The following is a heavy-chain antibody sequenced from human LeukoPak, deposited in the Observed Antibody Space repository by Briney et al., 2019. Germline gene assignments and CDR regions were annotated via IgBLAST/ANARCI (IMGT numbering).Heavy chain of an antibody. J-gene: IGHJ5*02. Sequence: SETLSLTCAVYGGSFSGYYWSWIRQPPGKGLEWIGYIYYSGSTNYNPSLKSRVTISVDTSKNQFSLKLSSVTAADTAVYYCARGRQRYSSSFVPFDPWGQGTLVTVSS. V-gene: IGHV4-59*01. CDR3: ARGRQRYSSSFVPFDP. CDR1: GGSFSGYY. CDR2: IYYSGST. D-gene: IGHD6-13*01.